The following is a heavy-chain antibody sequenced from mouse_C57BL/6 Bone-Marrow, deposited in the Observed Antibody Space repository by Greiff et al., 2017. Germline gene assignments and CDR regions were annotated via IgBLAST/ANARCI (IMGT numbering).Heavy chain of an antibody. Sequence: EVMLVESGGGLVKPGGSLKLSCAASGFTFSSYAMSWVRQTPEKRLEWVATISDGGSYTYYPDNVKGRFTISRDNAKNNLYLQMSHLKSEDTAMYYCARSETAGAMDYWGQGTSVTVSS. V-gene: IGHV5-4*03. CDR1: GFTFSSYA. CDR2: ISDGGSYT. CDR3: ARSETAGAMDY. J-gene: IGHJ4*01.